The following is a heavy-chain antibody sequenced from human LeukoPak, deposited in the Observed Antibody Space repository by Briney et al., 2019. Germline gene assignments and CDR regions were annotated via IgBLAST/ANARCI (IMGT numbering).Heavy chain of an antibody. CDR1: GFTFSSYG. J-gene: IGHJ4*02. D-gene: IGHD6-19*01. V-gene: IGHV3-33*01. CDR2: IWYDGSNK. Sequence: PGGSLRLSCAASGFTFSSYGMHWVRQAPGKGLEWVAVIWYDGSNKYYADSVKGRFTISRDNSKNTLYLQMNSLRAGDTAVYYCARNTAKYSSGWYFDYWGQGTLVTVSS. CDR3: ARNTAKYSSGWYFDY.